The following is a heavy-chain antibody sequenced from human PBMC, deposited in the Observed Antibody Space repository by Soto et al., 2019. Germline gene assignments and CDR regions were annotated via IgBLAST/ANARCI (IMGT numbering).Heavy chain of an antibody. Sequence: EVRLLESGGGLVQPGGSLRLSCAASGFTFSSYAMSWVRQAPGKWLEWVSAISGSGGSTYYADSVKGRFTTSRDNSNNTLYLQMNSLRAEDTAVYYCAYTSTPFDYWGQGTLVTVSS. CDR2: ISGSGGST. V-gene: IGHV3-23*01. D-gene: IGHD6-13*01. CDR3: AYTSTPFDY. J-gene: IGHJ4*02. CDR1: GFTFSSYA.